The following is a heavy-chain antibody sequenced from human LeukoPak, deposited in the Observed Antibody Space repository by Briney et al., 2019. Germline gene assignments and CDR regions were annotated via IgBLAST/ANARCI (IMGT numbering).Heavy chain of an antibody. Sequence: PGGSLRLSCAASGFTFSSYGMSWVRQAPGKGLERVSSISASGGSTYYADSVKGRFTISRDNSKNTLYLQMNSLRAEDTAVYYCAKERSRLWFGEPHNWFDPWGQGTLVTVSS. CDR2: ISASGGST. CDR3: AKERSRLWFGEPHNWFDP. CDR1: GFTFSSYG. V-gene: IGHV3-23*01. D-gene: IGHD3-10*01. J-gene: IGHJ5*02.